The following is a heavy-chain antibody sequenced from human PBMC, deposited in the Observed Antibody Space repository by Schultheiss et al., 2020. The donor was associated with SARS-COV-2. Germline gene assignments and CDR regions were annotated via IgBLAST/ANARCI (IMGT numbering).Heavy chain of an antibody. J-gene: IGHJ4*02. D-gene: IGHD3-10*01. CDR3: ARGLITMVRGSTDY. V-gene: IGHV3-64*01. CDR1: GFTFSSYA. Sequence: GGSLRLSCAASGFTFSSYAMHWVRQAPGKGLEYVSAISSNGGSTYYASSVKGRFTISRDNSKNTLYLQMGSLRAEDMAVYYCARGLITMVRGSTDYWGQGTLVTVSS. CDR2: ISSNGGST.